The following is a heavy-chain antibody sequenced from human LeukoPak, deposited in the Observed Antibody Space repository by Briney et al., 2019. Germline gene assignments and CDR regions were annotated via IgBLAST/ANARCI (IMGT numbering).Heavy chain of an antibody. D-gene: IGHD2-15*01. CDR3: ARGSVAGRDYYYMDV. J-gene: IGHJ6*03. CDR2: IGGNSAYT. Sequence: ASVKVSCKASGYTLTSFGINWLRQAPGQGLEWMGWIGGNSAYTNSAQKFQGRVTMTTDTSTNTAYMELRSLRSDDTAVYYCARGSVAGRDYYYMDVWGKGTTVTVSS. V-gene: IGHV1-18*01. CDR1: GYTLTSFG.